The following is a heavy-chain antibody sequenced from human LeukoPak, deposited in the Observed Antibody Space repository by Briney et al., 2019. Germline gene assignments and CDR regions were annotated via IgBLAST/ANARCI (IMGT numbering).Heavy chain of an antibody. V-gene: IGHV3-23*01. D-gene: IGHD3-22*01. J-gene: IGHJ6*02. CDR3: AKPLQTMYYYDSSGYWARDV. CDR1: GFTFSSYA. CDR2: ISGSGGST. Sequence: GGSLRLSCAASGFTFSSYAMSWVRQAPGKGLEWVSAISGSGGSTYYADSVKGRFTISRDNSKNMLYLQMNSLRAEDTAVYYCAKPLQTMYYYDSSGYWARDVWGQGTTVTVSS.